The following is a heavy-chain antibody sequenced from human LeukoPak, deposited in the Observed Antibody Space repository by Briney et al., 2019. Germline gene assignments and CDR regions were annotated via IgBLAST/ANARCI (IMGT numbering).Heavy chain of an antibody. V-gene: IGHV3-23*01. CDR1: GLTFSSYA. D-gene: IGHD6-6*01. CDR3: AKSTAYSSSSGIDY. J-gene: IGHJ4*02. Sequence: GGSLRLSCAASGLTFSSYAMTWVRQAPGKGLEWVSAISGSGGTTYYADSVKGRFTISRDNSKNTLYLQVNSLRAEDTAVYYCAKSTAYSSSSGIDYWGQGTLVTVSS. CDR2: ISGSGGTT.